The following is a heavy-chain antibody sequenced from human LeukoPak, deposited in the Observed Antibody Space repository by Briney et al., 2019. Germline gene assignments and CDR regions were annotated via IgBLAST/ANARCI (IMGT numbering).Heavy chain of an antibody. V-gene: IGHV3-30*18. D-gene: IGHD4-17*01. CDR2: ISYDGSNK. CDR3: AKDDYGILGDFDY. J-gene: IGHJ4*02. Sequence: PGGSLRLSCAASGFTFSYYGLHWVRQGPAKGLEWVAVISYDGSNKYYADSVKGRFTISRDNSKNTLYLQMNSLRAEDTAVYYCAKDDYGILGDFDYWGQGTLVTVSS. CDR1: GFTFSYYG.